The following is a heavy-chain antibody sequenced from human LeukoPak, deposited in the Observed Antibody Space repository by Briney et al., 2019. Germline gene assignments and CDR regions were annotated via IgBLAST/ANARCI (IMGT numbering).Heavy chain of an antibody. J-gene: IGHJ4*02. CDR2: ISNSGSHT. Sequence: GGSLRLSCAASGFIFSDYYMTWIRQAPGKGLEWVSFISNSGSHTNYADSVKGRITISRDNAKNSLNLQMNSLRVEDTAVYYCARGGAAAGRFFFDDWGQGTLVTVSS. D-gene: IGHD6-13*01. V-gene: IGHV3-11*05. CDR3: ARGGAAAGRFFFDD. CDR1: GFIFSDYY.